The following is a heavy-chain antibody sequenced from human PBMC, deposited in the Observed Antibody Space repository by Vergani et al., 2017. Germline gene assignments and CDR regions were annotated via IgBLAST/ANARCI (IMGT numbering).Heavy chain of an antibody. J-gene: IGHJ4*02. CDR1: GFTLINYE. D-gene: IGHD3-16*01. CDR2: IQLVGSNQ. Sequence: QVQLVESGGGVVKRGGSLRLSCETSGFTLINYEMQWISQGPGKGLEFVAFIQLVGSNQYYADSVKGRLTLSRDFSKNTLYLQMNSLRTDDTATYYCAKHFRGWGIDYWGQGTQVIVSS. CDR3: AKHFRGWGIDY. V-gene: IGHV3-30*02.